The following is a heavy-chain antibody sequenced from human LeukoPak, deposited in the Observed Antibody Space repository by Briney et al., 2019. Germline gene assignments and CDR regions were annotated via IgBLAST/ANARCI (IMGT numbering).Heavy chain of an antibody. V-gene: IGHV4-34*01. CDR2: INHSGST. CDR1: GGSFSGYY. D-gene: IGHD5-18*01. CDR3: ASFTAMATYYYYGMDV. Sequence: SETLSLTCAVYGGSFSGYYWSWIRQPPGKGLEWIGEINHSGSTNYNPSLKSRVTISVDTSKNQFSLKLSSVTAADTAVYYRASFTAMATYYYYGMDVWGQGTTVTVSS. J-gene: IGHJ6*02.